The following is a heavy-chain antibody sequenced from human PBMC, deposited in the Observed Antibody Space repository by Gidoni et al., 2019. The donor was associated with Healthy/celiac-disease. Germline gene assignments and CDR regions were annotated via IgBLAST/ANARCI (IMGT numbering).Heavy chain of an antibody. D-gene: IGHD3-22*01. J-gene: IGHJ6*02. CDR1: GYSFTSYW. V-gene: IGHV5-10-1*01. Sequence: EVQLVQSGAEVKKPGESLRISCKGSGYSFTSYWIDWVRQMPGKGLEWMGSIDPSDSYTDYSPSFQGHVTISADKSISTAYLQWSSLKASDTAMYYCARRHLKYDSSGYYRLPGRYGMDVWGQGTTVTVSS. CDR3: ARRHLKYDSSGYYRLPGRYGMDV. CDR2: IDPSDSYT.